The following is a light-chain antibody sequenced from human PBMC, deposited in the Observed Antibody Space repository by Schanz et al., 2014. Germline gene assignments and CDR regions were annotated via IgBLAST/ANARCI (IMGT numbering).Light chain of an antibody. J-gene: IGKJ2*01. CDR1: QSVSSGY. V-gene: IGKV3-20*01. CDR2: AAS. Sequence: EIVLTQSPGTLSLSPGERATLSCRASQSVSSGYLAWYQQKPGQAPRLLIYAASSRATGIPDRFSARGSGTDFTLTISRLEPEDFALYYCQQYGTSPPYIFGRGTKVEI. CDR3: QQYGTSPPYI.